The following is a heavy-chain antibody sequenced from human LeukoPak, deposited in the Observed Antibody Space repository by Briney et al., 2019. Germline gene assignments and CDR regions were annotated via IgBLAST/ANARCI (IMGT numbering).Heavy chain of an antibody. Sequence: PGRSLRLSCAASGFTFSSYGMHWVRQAPGKGLEWVAVISYDGSNKYYADSVKGRFTISRDNSKNTLYLQMNSLRAEDTAVYYCAKERLRYCSGGSCSTHYAFDIWGQGTMVTVSS. CDR2: ISYDGSNK. CDR1: GFTFSSYG. D-gene: IGHD2-15*01. J-gene: IGHJ3*02. V-gene: IGHV3-30*18. CDR3: AKERLRYCSGGSCSTHYAFDI.